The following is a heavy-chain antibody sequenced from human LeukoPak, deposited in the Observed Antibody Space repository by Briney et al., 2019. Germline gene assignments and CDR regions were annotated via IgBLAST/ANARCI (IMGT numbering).Heavy chain of an antibody. CDR1: GFTVSSNY. D-gene: IGHD6-13*01. CDR2: ISGSGGST. CDR3: ARKAAGCYYFDY. Sequence: GGSLRLSCAASGFTVSSNYMSWVRQAPGKGLEWVSAISGSGGSTYYADSVKGRFTISRDNSKNTLYLQMNSLRAEDTAVYYCARKAAGCYYFDYWGQGTLVTVSS. J-gene: IGHJ4*02. V-gene: IGHV3-23*01.